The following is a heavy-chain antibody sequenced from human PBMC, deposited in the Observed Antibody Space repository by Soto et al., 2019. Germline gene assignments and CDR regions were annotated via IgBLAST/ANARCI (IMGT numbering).Heavy chain of an antibody. V-gene: IGHV3-74*01. CDR3: AREWSPPLEAAMVKEYYFDY. CDR2: LSSDESST. Sequence: PGGSLRLSCAASGFTFSNYLMHWVRQAPGKGLEWVSRLSSDESSTIYADSVKGRFTVSRDNAKNTVYLQMNSLRSDDTAVYYCAREWSPPLEAAMVKEYYFDYWGQGTLVTVSS. J-gene: IGHJ4*02. CDR1: GFTFSNYL. D-gene: IGHD5-18*01.